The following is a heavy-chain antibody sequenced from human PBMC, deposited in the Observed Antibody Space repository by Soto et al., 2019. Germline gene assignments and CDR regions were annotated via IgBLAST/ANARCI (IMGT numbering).Heavy chain of an antibody. V-gene: IGHV3-23*01. D-gene: IGHD3-22*01. J-gene: IGHJ4*02. Sequence: GGSLRLSCAASGFTFSSYAMSWVRRAPGKGLEWVSAISGSGGSTYYADSVKGRFTISRDNSKNTLYLQINSLRAEDTAVYYCAKDESGSGYYSFFDYWGQGTLVTVSS. CDR2: ISGSGGST. CDR1: GFTFSSYA. CDR3: AKDESGSGYYSFFDY.